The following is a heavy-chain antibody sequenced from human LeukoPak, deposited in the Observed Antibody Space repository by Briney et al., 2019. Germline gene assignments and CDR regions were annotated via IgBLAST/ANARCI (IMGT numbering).Heavy chain of an antibody. D-gene: IGHD3-10*01. CDR3: ARLWFGELFPFD. J-gene: IGHJ4*02. CDR2: IYSGGST. CDR1: GGSISSRNYY. V-gene: IGHV3-66*04. Sequence: ETLSLTCTVSGGSISSRNYYWGWIRQAPGKGLEWVSVIYSGGSTYYADSVKGRFTISRDNSKNTLYLQMNSLRAEDTAVYYCARLWFGELFPFDWGQGTLVTVSS.